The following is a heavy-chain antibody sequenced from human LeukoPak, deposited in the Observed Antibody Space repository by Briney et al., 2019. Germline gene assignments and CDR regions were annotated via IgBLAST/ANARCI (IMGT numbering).Heavy chain of an antibody. D-gene: IGHD3-10*01. CDR3: VALHREEYYFDY. J-gene: IGHJ4*02. CDR1: GGSISSSSYY. V-gene: IGHV4-39*01. Sequence: SETLSLTCTVSGGSISSSSYYWGWIRQPPGKGLEWIGSIYYSGSTYYNPSLKSRVTISVDTSKNQFSLKLSSVTAADTAVYYCVALHREEYYFDYWGQGTLVTVSS. CDR2: IYYSGST.